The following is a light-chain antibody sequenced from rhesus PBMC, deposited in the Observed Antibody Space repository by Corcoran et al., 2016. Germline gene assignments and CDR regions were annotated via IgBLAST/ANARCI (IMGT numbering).Light chain of an antibody. CDR1: QSVSSY. V-gene: IGKV3-10*01. CDR2: GAS. Sequence: QVILTQSPATLSLSPGERATLSCRASQSVSSYLAWYQQKPGQAPRLLIYGASSRATGLPDRFSGSGAGTDFTLTISSLEPEDVGVYHCYQHSSGPFGPGTKLDIK. CDR3: YQHSSGP. J-gene: IGKJ3*01.